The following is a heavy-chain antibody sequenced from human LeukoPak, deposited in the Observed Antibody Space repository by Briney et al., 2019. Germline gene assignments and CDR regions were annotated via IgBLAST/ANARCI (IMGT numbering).Heavy chain of an antibody. CDR3: TRDGGSVCDFDY. Sequence: GGSLGLSCVGSGFSFRYFAIHWVRQAPGKGLEYVSVINTDGRITYYADSVKGRFTISRDNSKNTVYLQMGSLRGDDMAVYYCTRDGGSVCDFDYWGQGALVTVSS. CDR2: INTDGRIT. V-gene: IGHV3-64*02. CDR1: GFSFRYFA. J-gene: IGHJ4*02. D-gene: IGHD1-26*01.